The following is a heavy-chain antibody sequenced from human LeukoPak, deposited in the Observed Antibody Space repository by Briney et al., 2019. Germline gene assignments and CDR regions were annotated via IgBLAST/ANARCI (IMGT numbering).Heavy chain of an antibody. Sequence: GGSLRLSCAASGFTFSSYGMHWVRQAPGKGLEWVAVISYDGSNKYYADSVKGRFTISRDNSKNTLYLQMNSLRAEDTAVYYCAREHYDSSGHDAFDIWGQGTMVTVSS. CDR1: GFTFSSYG. CDR3: AREHYDSSGHDAFDI. V-gene: IGHV3-30*03. D-gene: IGHD3-22*01. J-gene: IGHJ3*02. CDR2: ISYDGSNK.